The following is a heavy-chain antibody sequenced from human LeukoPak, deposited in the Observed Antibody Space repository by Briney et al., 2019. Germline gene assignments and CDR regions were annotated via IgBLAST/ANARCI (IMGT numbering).Heavy chain of an antibody. CDR3: ARDIGGSSDP. J-gene: IGHJ5*02. Sequence: GGTLRLSYAASGCTFSSYAMHWVRQAPGKGLEYVSAISSNGGSTYYANSVKGRFTISRDNSKNTLYLQMGSLRAEDMAVYYCARDIGGSSDPWGQGTLVTVSS. D-gene: IGHD6-19*01. CDR2: ISSNGGST. V-gene: IGHV3-64*01. CDR1: GCTFSSYA.